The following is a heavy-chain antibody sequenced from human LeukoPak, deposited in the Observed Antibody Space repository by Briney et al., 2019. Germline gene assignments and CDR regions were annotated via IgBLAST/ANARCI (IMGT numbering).Heavy chain of an antibody. CDR3: ARSYGSGRGDAFDV. V-gene: IGHV3-30-3*01. CDR1: GFTFSTYA. J-gene: IGHJ3*01. CDR2: TSYDGSKK. Sequence: GGSLRLPCVASGFTFSTYAMHWVRQAPGKGLEWVAVTSYDGSKKYYADSVKGRFTISRDNSKNTLYLQMNSLRAEDTAVYYCARSYGSGRGDAFDVWGQGTMVTV. D-gene: IGHD3-10*01.